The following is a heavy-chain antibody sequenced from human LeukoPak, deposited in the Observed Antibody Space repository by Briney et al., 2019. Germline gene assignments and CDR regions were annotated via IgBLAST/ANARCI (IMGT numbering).Heavy chain of an antibody. Sequence: PGGSLRLSCAASGFTFSSYGMHWVRQAPGKGLEWVAFIRYDGSNKYYADSVKGRFTISRDNSKNTLYLQMNSLRAEDTAVYYCAKGYKISFYCSSTSCYSAAVDYWGQGTLVTVSS. CDR3: AKGYKISFYCSSTSCYSAAVDY. J-gene: IGHJ4*02. CDR2: IRYDGSNK. CDR1: GFTFSSYG. D-gene: IGHD2-2*01. V-gene: IGHV3-30*02.